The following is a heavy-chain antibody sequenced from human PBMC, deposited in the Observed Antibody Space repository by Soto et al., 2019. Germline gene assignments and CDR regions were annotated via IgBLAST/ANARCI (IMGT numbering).Heavy chain of an antibody. CDR3: AKHQLRSGPFDS. CDR1: GFTFSSYA. D-gene: IGHD1-1*01. V-gene: IGHV3-23*01. J-gene: IGHJ4*02. CDR2: ISGSGGST. Sequence: GGSLRLSCEASGFTFSSYAMSWVRQAPGKGLEWVSAISGSGGSTYYADSVKGRFTIYRDNSKNTLYLQMNSLRAEDTSVYYCAKHQLRSGPFDSWGQGTLVTVSS.